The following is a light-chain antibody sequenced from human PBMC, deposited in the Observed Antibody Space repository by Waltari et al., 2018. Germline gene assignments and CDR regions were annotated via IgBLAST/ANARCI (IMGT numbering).Light chain of an antibody. CDR1: HAVSTN. V-gene: IGKV3-15*01. CDR2: NRS. Sequence: ETVMTQSPATLSVSPGESVTLSCGASHAVSTNVAWYQHRPGQAPWLLLYNRSTRATDIPARFSGGGSGSDFTLTISNLQSEDFAEYYCQQYNQWPLTVGGGTKVEIK. J-gene: IGKJ4*01. CDR3: QQYNQWPLT.